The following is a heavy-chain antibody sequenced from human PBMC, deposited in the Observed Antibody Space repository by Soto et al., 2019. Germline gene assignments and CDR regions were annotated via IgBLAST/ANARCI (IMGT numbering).Heavy chain of an antibody. CDR3: ARDHLRSGRMDV. V-gene: IGHV4-31*03. Sequence: SETLSLTCTVSGGSISSGGYYWSWIRQHPGKGLEWIGYIYYSGSTYYNPSLKSRVTISVDTSKNQFSLKLSSVTAADTAVYYCARDHLRSGRMDVWGQGTTVTVSS. D-gene: IGHD1-26*01. J-gene: IGHJ6*02. CDR1: GGSISSGGYY. CDR2: IYYSGST.